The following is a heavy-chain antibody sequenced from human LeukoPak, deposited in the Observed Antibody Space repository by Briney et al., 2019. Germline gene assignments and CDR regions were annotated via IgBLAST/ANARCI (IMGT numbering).Heavy chain of an antibody. D-gene: IGHD5-18*01. CDR2: IRYDGSNK. CDR3: AKELQLWLPAIDY. CDR1: GFTFSSYG. Sequence: GGSLRLSCAASGFTFSSYGMHWVRQAPGKGLEWVAFIRYDGSNKDYADSVKGRFTISRDNSKNTLYLQMNSLRAEDTAVYYCAKELQLWLPAIDYWGQGTLVTVSS. V-gene: IGHV3-30*02. J-gene: IGHJ4*02.